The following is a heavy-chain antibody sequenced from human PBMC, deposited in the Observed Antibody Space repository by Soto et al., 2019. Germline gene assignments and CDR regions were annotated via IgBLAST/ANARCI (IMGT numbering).Heavy chain of an antibody. V-gene: IGHV1-18*01. Sequence: ASVKVSCKASGYTFTTYCIAWVLQAPGQGLEWLGWISAYNGNTNYAQKFQGRVTMTTETSTNTAYMEVRSLRSDDTAVYYCARDKGSKAWYYFFDFWGQGTLVTVSS. D-gene: IGHD1-26*01. CDR1: GYTFTTYC. CDR2: ISAYNGNT. J-gene: IGHJ4*02. CDR3: ARDKGSKAWYYFFDF.